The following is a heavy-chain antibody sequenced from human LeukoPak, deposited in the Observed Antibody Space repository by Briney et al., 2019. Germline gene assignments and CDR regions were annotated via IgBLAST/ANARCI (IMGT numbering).Heavy chain of an antibody. CDR3: ARGRGVMILHYYYYNMDV. V-gene: IGHV4-34*01. CDR1: GVSFSGRY. Sequence: KPSETLSLTCTVSGVSFSGRYWSWIRQPPGKGLEWVGEINHSGSTNYNPSLKSRVTISVDTSKNQFSLKLSSVTAADTAVYYCARGRGVMILHYYYYNMDVWGQGTTVTVSS. D-gene: IGHD3-16*01. CDR2: INHSGST. J-gene: IGHJ6*02.